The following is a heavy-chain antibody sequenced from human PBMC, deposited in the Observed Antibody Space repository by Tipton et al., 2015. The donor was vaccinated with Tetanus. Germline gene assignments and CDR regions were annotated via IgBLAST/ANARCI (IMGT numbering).Heavy chain of an antibody. CDR3: ARGQAGPRANV. D-gene: IGHD6-19*01. CDR1: GGSISNYY. J-gene: IGHJ6*02. Sequence: LRLSCTVSGGSISNYYWSWIRQPPGKGLEWIGYIYYSGSTNYNPSLKSRVTISVDTSKNQFSLKLTSVTAADTAVYYCARGQAGPRANVWGQGTTVIVSS. V-gene: IGHV4-59*12. CDR2: IYYSGST.